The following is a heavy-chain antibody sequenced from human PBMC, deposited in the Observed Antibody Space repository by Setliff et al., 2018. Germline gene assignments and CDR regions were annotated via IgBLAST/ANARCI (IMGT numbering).Heavy chain of an antibody. D-gene: IGHD2-15*01. CDR1: GDSMNSGVYY. J-gene: IGHJ5*02. CDR2: IYDSGSS. V-gene: IGHV4-39*01. Sequence: PSETLSLTCKVSGDSMNSGVYYWAWIRQPPGRGLEWIGNIYDSGSSNYNASLKSRLIITRDTSKNQISLKLTSVTAADTAVYYCGRGFSRIEGWGNWFDPWGQGILVTVSS. CDR3: GRGFSRIEGWGNWFDP.